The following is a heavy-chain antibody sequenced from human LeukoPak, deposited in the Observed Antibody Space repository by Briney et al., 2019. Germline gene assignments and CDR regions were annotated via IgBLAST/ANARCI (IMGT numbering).Heavy chain of an antibody. CDR2: INTNTGNP. D-gene: IGHD3-22*01. Sequence: ASVKVSCKASGYTFTSYHMHWVRQAPGQGLEWMGWINTNTGNPTYAQGFTGRFVFSLDTSVSTAYLQISSLKAEDTAVYYCARVKSYYDINYYYYMDVWGKGTTVTVSS. CDR1: GYTFTSYH. CDR3: ARVKSYYDINYYYYMDV. V-gene: IGHV7-4-1*02. J-gene: IGHJ6*03.